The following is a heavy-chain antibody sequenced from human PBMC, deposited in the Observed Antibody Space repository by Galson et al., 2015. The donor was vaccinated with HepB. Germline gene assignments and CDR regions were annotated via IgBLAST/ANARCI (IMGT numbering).Heavy chain of an antibody. CDR2: IYYSGST. J-gene: IGHJ2*01. CDR3: AKGDTVTVYWYFDL. Sequence: ETLSLTCTVSGGSISSYYWSWIRQPPGKGLEWTGYIYYSGSTNYNPSLKSRVTISVDTSKNQFSLKLSSVTAADTAVYYCAKGDTVTVYWYFDLWGRGTLVTVSS. V-gene: IGHV4-59*01. D-gene: IGHD4-17*01. CDR1: GGSISSYY.